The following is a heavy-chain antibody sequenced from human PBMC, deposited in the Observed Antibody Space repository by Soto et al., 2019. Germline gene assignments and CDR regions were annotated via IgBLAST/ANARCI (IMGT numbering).Heavy chain of an antibody. J-gene: IGHJ6*02. CDR2: ISYDGSNK. V-gene: IGHV3-30-3*01. CDR1: GFTFSSYA. D-gene: IGHD4-17*01. Sequence: QVQLMESGGGVVQPGRSLRLSCAASGFTFSSYAMHWVRQAPGKGLEWVAVISYDGSNKYYADSVKGRFTISRDNSKNTLYLQMNSLRAEDTAVYYCAREGNGYYYGMDVWGQGTTVTVSS. CDR3: AREGNGYYYGMDV.